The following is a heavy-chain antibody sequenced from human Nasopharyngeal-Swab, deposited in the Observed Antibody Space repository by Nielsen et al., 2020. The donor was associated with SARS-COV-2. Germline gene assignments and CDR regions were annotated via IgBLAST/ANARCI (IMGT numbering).Heavy chain of an antibody. V-gene: IGHV4-59*13. J-gene: IGHJ4*02. Sequence: PGKRLEWIGYIYYSGSTNYNPSLKSRVTISVDTSKNQFSLKLSSVTAADTAVYYCARGGSGWSTTFDYWGQGTLVTVSS. CDR2: IYYSGST. D-gene: IGHD6-19*01. CDR3: ARGGSGWSTTFDY.